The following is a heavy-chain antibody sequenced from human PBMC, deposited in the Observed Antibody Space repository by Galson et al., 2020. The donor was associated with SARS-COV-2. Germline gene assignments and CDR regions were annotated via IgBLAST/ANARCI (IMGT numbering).Heavy chain of an antibody. CDR3: AREDWKGYYDSSGYYYDYYYYYMDV. D-gene: IGHD3-22*01. Sequence: GESLKISCAASGFTFSSYEMNWVRQAPGKGLEWVSYISSSGSTIYYADSVKGRFTIFRDNAKNSLYLQMNSLRAEDTAVYYCAREDWKGYYDSSGYYYDYYYYYMDVWGKGTTVTVSS. CDR2: ISSSGSTI. CDR1: GFTFSSYE. J-gene: IGHJ6*03. V-gene: IGHV3-48*03.